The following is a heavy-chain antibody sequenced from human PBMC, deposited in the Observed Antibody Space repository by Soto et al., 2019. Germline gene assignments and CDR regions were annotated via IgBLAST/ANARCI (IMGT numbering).Heavy chain of an antibody. D-gene: IGHD3-10*01. V-gene: IGHV1-69*06. Sequence: GASVKVSCKASGGTFSSYAISWVRQAPGQGLEWMGGIIPIFGTAIYAQKFQGRVTMTEDTSTDTAYMELSSLRSEDTAVYYCAKAFGDGFEYDAFDIWGQGTMVTVSS. CDR1: GGTFSSYA. CDR2: IIPIFGTA. CDR3: AKAFGDGFEYDAFDI. J-gene: IGHJ3*02.